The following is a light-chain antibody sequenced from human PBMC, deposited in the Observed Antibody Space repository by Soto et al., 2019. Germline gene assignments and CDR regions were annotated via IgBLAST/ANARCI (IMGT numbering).Light chain of an antibody. CDR2: AAS. CDR1: QSISSS. CDR3: QQSYSSPLT. Sequence: DLQMTQSPSSLSASVGDRVTITCRASQSISSSLNWYQQKPGKAPKLLIYAASSLQSGVPSRFSGSGSGTDFTLTISSLQPEDFGAYYCQQSYSSPLTFGGGTKVEIK. J-gene: IGKJ4*01. V-gene: IGKV1-39*01.